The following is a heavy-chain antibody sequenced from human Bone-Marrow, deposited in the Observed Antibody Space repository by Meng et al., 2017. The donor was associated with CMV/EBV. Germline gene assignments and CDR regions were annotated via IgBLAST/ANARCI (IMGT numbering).Heavy chain of an antibody. CDR2: ITSNSGYI. Sequence: GGSLRLSCAVSGLIFSKYNMNWVRQAPGKGLEWVSSITSNSGYIYYADSVKGRFTISGDNAKNSLYLQMDSLRAEDTAVYFCARDSAGRRELIRSTSPWAWGQGTLVTVSS. J-gene: IGHJ4*02. D-gene: IGHD1-7*01. CDR3: ARDSAGRRELIRSTSPWA. V-gene: IGHV3-21*01. CDR1: GLIFSKYN.